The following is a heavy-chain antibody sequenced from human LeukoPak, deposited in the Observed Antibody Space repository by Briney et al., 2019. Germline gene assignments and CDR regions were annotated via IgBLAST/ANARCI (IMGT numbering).Heavy chain of an antibody. CDR3: ARGFGYYYGSGIERRLDY. Sequence: SETLSLTCAVYGGSFSGYYWSWIRQPPGKGLEWIGEINHSGSTNYNPSLKSRVTISVDTSKNQLSLKLSSVTAADTAVYYCARGFGYYYGSGIERRLDYWGQGTLVTVSS. CDR1: GGSFSGYY. J-gene: IGHJ4*02. D-gene: IGHD3-10*01. CDR2: INHSGST. V-gene: IGHV4-34*01.